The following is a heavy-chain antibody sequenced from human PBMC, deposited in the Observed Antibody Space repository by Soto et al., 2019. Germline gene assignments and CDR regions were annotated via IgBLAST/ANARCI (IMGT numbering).Heavy chain of an antibody. CDR2: IYPGDSDT. CDR3: ARQYFDSSGYYYFDD. D-gene: IGHD3-22*01. V-gene: IGHV5-51*01. CDR1: GYSFTTYW. Sequence: GESLKISCKGSGYSFTTYWIGWVRQMPGKGLEWMGIIYPGDSDTRYSPSFQGQVTISADKSITTAYVQWSSLKASDTAMYYCARQYFDSSGYYYFDDWGQGTLVTVSS. J-gene: IGHJ4*02.